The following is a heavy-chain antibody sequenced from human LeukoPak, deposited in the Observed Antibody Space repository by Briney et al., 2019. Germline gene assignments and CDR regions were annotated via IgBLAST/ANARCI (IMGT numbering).Heavy chain of an antibody. V-gene: IGHV4-61*02. D-gene: IGHD2-15*01. CDR3: ASDRIEVDAFDI. Sequence: PSETLPLTCTVSGGSISSGSYFWSWIRQPAGKGLEWIGRIYTSGSTNYNPSLKSRVTISVDTSKNQFSLKLSSVTAADTAVYYCASDRIEVDAFDIWGQGTMVTVSS. J-gene: IGHJ3*02. CDR1: GGSISSGSYF. CDR2: IYTSGST.